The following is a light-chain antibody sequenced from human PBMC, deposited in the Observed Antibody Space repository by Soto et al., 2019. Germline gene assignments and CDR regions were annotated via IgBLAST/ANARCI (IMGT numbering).Light chain of an antibody. V-gene: IGKV3-15*01. CDR3: QQYNNWPPIT. J-gene: IGKJ5*01. Sequence: EILMTQSPSTLSVSPGERATLSCRASQSVSSNLAWYQQKPGQAPRLLIYDASTRATGIPARFSGGGSGTEFTLSISSLQSEDFAVYYCQQYNNWPPITFGQGTRLEIK. CDR1: QSVSSN. CDR2: DAS.